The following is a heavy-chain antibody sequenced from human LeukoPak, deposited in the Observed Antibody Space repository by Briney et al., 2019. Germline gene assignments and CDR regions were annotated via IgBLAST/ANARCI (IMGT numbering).Heavy chain of an antibody. Sequence: ASVKVSCKASGYAFTGYYMNWVRQATGQGLGWMGWINPSSGGTNYAQNFQARVTMTRDTSFSTAYMELSRLRSDDTAVYYCARDDRIAATDAFDIRGQGTMVTVSS. CDR2: INPSSGGT. CDR1: GYAFTGYY. J-gene: IGHJ3*02. V-gene: IGHV1-2*02. CDR3: ARDDRIAATDAFDI. D-gene: IGHD6-13*01.